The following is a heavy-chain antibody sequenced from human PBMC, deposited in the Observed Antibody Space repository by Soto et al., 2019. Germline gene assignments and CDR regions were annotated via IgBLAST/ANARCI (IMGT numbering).Heavy chain of an antibody. CDR1: GFTFSSYG. CDR3: AKGYSGSYWYFQH. CDR2: IWYDGSNK. V-gene: IGHV3-30*02. D-gene: IGHD1-26*01. J-gene: IGHJ1*01. Sequence: PGGSLRLSCAASGFTFSSYGMHWVRQAPGKGLEWVAVIWYDGSNKYYADSVKGRFTISRDNSKNTLYLQMNSLRAEDTAVYYCAKGYSGSYWYFQHWGKGTLVTVSS.